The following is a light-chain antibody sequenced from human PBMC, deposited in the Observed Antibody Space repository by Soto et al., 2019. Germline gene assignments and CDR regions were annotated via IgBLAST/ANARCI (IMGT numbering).Light chain of an antibody. CDR1: QSISSY. CDR2: AAS. Sequence: DIPMTQSPSSLSASVGDRVTITCRASQSISSYLNWYQQKPGKAPKLLIKAASSLESGVPSRFSGSGSGTDFTLSISSLQPADFATYFCQETYSIPWTFGQGTKVDIK. J-gene: IGKJ1*01. V-gene: IGKV1-39*01. CDR3: QETYSIPWT.